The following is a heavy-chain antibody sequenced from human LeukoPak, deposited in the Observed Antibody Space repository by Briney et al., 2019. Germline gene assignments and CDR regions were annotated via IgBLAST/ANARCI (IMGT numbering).Heavy chain of an antibody. CDR3: AREHVLAEFFDY. Sequence: GGSQRLSCAASGFSFSSYWMHWVRQTPGKGLVWISRIKNDGSSASYADSVKGRLTISRDNAKSMLFLQINSLSAEDTAVYYCAREHVLAEFFDYWGRGTLVTVSS. V-gene: IGHV3-74*01. D-gene: IGHD3-16*01. J-gene: IGHJ4*02. CDR2: IKNDGSSA. CDR1: GFSFSSYW.